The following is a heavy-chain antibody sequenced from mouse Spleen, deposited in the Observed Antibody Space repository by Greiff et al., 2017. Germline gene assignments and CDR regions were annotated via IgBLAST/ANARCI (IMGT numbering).Heavy chain of an antibody. D-gene: IGHD2-10*01. J-gene: IGHJ3*01. Sequence: EVHLVESGGGLVQPGGSLSFSCAASGFTFTDYYMSWVRQPPGKALEWLGFIRNKANGYTTEYSASVKGRFTISRDNSQSSLYLQMNALRAEDSATYYCARSYSAWFAYWGQGTLVTGSA. V-gene: IGHV7-3*01. CDR3: ARSYSAWFAY. CDR2: IRNKANGYTT. CDR1: GFTFTDYY.